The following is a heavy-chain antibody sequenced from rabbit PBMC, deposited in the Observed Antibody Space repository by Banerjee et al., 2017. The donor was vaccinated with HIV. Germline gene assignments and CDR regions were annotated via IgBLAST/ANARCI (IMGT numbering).Heavy chain of an antibody. CDR3: ASGVAGWGGYGYNL. D-gene: IGHD6-1*01. CDR2: INTSSGNT. V-gene: IGHV1S45*01. Sequence: QEQLEESGGDLVKPEGSLTLTCTASGFAFSSSYWICWVRQAPGKGLEWIACINTSSGNTVYATWAKGRFTFSKPSSTTVTLQMTSLTAADTATYFCASGVAGWGGYGYNLWGPGTLVTVS. J-gene: IGHJ6*01. CDR1: GFAFSSSYW.